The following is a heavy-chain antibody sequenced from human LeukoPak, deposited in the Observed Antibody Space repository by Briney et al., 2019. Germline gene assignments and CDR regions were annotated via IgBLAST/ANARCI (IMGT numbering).Heavy chain of an antibody. CDR2: TYYRSKWYN. V-gene: IGHV6-1*01. CDR3: ARNTYYYDSSGYLLLNWFDP. D-gene: IGHD3-22*01. Sequence: SQTLSLTCAISGDSVSSNSAAWNWIRQSPSRGLEWLGRTYYRSKWYNDYAVSVKSRITINPDTSKNQFSLQLNSVTPEDTAVYYCARNTYYYDSSGYLLLNWFDPWGQGTLVTVSS. J-gene: IGHJ5*02. CDR1: GDSVSSNSAA.